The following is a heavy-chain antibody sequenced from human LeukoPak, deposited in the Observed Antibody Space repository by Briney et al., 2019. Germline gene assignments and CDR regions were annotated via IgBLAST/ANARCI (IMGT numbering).Heavy chain of an antibody. CDR2: ISSSGFTI. Sequence: GGSLRLSCAASGITFSSYEMNWVRQAPGKGLEWVSYISSSGFTIYYADSVKGRFTIFGDNAKNSLYLQMNSLRAEDTAVYYCVCVSWYVLDYWGQGTLVTVSS. J-gene: IGHJ4*02. V-gene: IGHV3-48*03. D-gene: IGHD6-13*01. CDR3: VCVSWYVLDY. CDR1: GITFSSYE.